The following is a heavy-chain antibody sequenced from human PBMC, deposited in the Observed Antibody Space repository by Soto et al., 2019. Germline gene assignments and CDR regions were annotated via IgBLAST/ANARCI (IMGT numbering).Heavy chain of an antibody. CDR3: ARGRGGGSGSYSPFWFDY. CDR2: IYYSGST. Sequence: KPSETLSLTCTVSGGSISSSSYYWGWIRQPPGKGLEWIGSIYYSGSTYYNPSLKSRVTISVDTSKNQFSLKLSSVTAADTAVYYCARGRGGGSGSYSPFWFDYWGQGTLVTVS. CDR1: GGSISSSSYY. J-gene: IGHJ4*02. D-gene: IGHD3-10*01. V-gene: IGHV4-39*07.